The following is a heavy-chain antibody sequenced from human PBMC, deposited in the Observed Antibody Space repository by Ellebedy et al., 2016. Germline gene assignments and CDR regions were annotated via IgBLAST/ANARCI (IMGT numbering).Heavy chain of an antibody. D-gene: IGHD5-18*01. Sequence: ASVKVSCXASGYTFTSYYMHWVRQAPGQGLEWMGIINPSGGSTSYAQKFQGRVTMTRDTSTSTVYMELSSLRSEDTAVYYCARAVDTDGWAGYYYYMDVWGKGTTVTVSS. CDR1: GYTFTSYY. V-gene: IGHV1-46*01. CDR3: ARAVDTDGWAGYYYYMDV. J-gene: IGHJ6*03. CDR2: INPSGGST.